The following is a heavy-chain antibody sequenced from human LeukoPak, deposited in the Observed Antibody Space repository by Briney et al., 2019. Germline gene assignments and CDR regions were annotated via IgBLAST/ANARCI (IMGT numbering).Heavy chain of an antibody. CDR2: ISSSSSYI. CDR1: GFTFSSYS. V-gene: IGHV3-21*01. D-gene: IGHD4-17*01. CDR3: ASWDYGYYVDAFDI. Sequence: GGSLRLSCAASGFTFSSYSMNWVRQAPGKGLEWVSSISSSSSYIYYADSVKGRFTISRDNAKNSLYLQMNSLRAEDTAVYYCASWDYGYYVDAFDIWGQGTMVTVSS. J-gene: IGHJ3*02.